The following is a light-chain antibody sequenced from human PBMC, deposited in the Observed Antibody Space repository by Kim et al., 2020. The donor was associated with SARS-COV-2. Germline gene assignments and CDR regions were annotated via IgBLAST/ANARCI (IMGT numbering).Light chain of an antibody. CDR3: SSNTTSSTYV. CDR1: SDDFGSFNY. J-gene: IGLJ1*01. Sequence: QSALTQPASVSGSPGQSITLSCTGTSDDFGSFNYVSWYQQHPGKAPKCIISDVNIRPSGVSNRFSGSKSGNTASLTISGLQTEDEADYYCSSNTTSSTYVFGTGTKVTVL. CDR2: DVN. V-gene: IGLV2-14*03.